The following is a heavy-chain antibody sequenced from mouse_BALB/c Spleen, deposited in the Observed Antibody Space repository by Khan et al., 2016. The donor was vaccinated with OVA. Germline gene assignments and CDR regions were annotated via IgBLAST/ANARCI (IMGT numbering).Heavy chain of an antibody. V-gene: IGHV1-4*01. Sequence: QVQLQQSGAELARPGASLKMSCTASGYTFTSYTIHWIKQGPGQILEWIGYINPSNGYTNYNQNFKDKATLTADKSSTTAYMQLSSLTSDDSAVDNGGRDGDYRGSEAWFAYWGQGTLVTVSA. CDR2: INPSNGYT. J-gene: IGHJ3*01. D-gene: IGHD1-1*02. CDR1: GYTFTSYT. CDR3: GRDGDYRGSEAWFAY.